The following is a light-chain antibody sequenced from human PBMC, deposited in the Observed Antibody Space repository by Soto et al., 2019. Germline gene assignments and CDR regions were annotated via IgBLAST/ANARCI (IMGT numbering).Light chain of an antibody. V-gene: IGLV2-8*01. Sequence: QSVLTQPPSASGSPGQSVTISCTGTKNDIGVYDFVSWYQHHPGKAPRLIIYEVVQRPSGVPDRFSGSKSGNTASLTVSGLQAADEADYFCKSYAGSNTDVFGSGTQVTVL. CDR2: EVV. CDR3: KSYAGSNTDV. J-gene: IGLJ1*01. CDR1: KNDIGVYDF.